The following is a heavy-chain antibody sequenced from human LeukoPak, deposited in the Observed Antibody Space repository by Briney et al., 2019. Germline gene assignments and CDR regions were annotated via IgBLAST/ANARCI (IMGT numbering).Heavy chain of an antibody. J-gene: IGHJ4*02. V-gene: IGHV1-18*04. CDR3: ARVAPNRRYCSGGSCLSYFDY. CDR1: GYTFSDYY. D-gene: IGHD2-15*01. Sequence: ASVKVSCKASGYTFSDYYMHWVRQAPGQGLEWMGWISGYNGNTNYAQKLQSRVIMTTDTSTSTAYMELRSLRADDTAMYYCARVAPNRRYCSGGSCLSYFDYWGQGTLVTVSS. CDR2: ISGYNGNT.